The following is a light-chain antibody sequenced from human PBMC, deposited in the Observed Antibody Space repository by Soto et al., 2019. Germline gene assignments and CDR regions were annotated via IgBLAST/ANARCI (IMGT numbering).Light chain of an antibody. CDR2: DAS. Sequence: DIQMTQSPSTLSASVGDRVTITCRASQTITTWLAWYQQKPGKAPKLLIYDASTLESGVPSRFSGSGFGTEFSLTISSLQPDDFATYYCQQSYSTPLTFGGGTKVDIK. CDR3: QQSYSTPLT. V-gene: IGKV1-5*01. CDR1: QTITTW. J-gene: IGKJ4*01.